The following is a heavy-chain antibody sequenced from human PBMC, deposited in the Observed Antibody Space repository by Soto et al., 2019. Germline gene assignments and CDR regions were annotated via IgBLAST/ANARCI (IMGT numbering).Heavy chain of an antibody. CDR2: INAANGNT. D-gene: IGHD6-19*01. CDR3: ARGPYTGAWYPFKGDY. Sequence: QVQLVQSGAEVRKPGASVKVSCKASGYIFANYAIHWVRQAPGQRLEWMGWINAANGNTKHSQKFQDRVTITRDTSSTTADVELSSLTSEDTAVYNCARGPYTGAWYPFKGDYWGQGTLVTFSA. V-gene: IGHV1-3*01. J-gene: IGHJ4*02. CDR1: GYIFANYA.